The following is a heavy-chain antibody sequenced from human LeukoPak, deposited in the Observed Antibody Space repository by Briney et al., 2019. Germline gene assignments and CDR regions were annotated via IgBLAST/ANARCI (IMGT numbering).Heavy chain of an antibody. V-gene: IGHV3-74*01. CDR3: ASWNY. D-gene: IGHD3-3*01. CDR1: GFTFSSYW. CDR2: INSDGSS. Sequence: PGGSPRLSCAASGFTFSSYWMHWVRQGPGKGLVWVSRINSDGSSSYADSVKGRFTISRDNAKNTLYLQMNSLRAEDTAVYYCASWNYWGQGTLVTVSS. J-gene: IGHJ4*02.